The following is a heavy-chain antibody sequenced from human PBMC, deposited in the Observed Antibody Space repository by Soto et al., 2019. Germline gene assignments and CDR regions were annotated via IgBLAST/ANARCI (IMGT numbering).Heavy chain of an antibody. CDR2: VSTTGRST. CDR1: GFIFSEST. Sequence: GGSLRLSCAASGFIFSESTIYWVRQVPAKGLEAISAVSTTGRSTYYADSVKDRFTISRDNSKNTLFLQMNSLSAEDTAVYYCARAAWHYYGMDVWGQGTTVTVS. D-gene: IGHD5-12*01. V-gene: IGHV3-64*04. J-gene: IGHJ6*02. CDR3: ARAAWHYYGMDV.